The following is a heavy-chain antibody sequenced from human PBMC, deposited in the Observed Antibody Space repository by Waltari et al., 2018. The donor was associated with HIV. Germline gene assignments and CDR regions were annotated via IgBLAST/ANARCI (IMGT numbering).Heavy chain of an antibody. CDR3: ATALYSSSSAGSIDY. D-gene: IGHD6-6*01. V-gene: IGHV1-2*02. CDR2: INPNSGGT. CDR1: GYTFTGYC. J-gene: IGHJ4*02. Sequence: QVQLVQSGAEVKKPGASVQVSGKASGYTFTGYCMHWGRQAPGQGLEWMGWINPNSGGTNYAQKFQGRVTMTRDTSISTAYMELSRLRSDDTAVYYCATALYSSSSAGSIDYWGQGTLVTVSS.